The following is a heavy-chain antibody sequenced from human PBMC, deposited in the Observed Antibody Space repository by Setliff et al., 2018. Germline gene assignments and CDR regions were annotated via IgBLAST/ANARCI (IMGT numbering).Heavy chain of an antibody. CDR2: ISRGGNTI. D-gene: IGHD3-3*01. J-gene: IGHJ4*02. CDR1: GFTFSDHY. V-gene: IGHV3-11*01. CDR3: AKESGFWSGLSLDN. Sequence: GGSLRLSCAASGFTFSDHYMNWIRQAPGKGLEWISYISRGGNTIYYADSVKGRFTISRDNSKNTLYLQINSLRVEDTALYYCAKESGFWSGLSLDNWGQGTLVTVSS.